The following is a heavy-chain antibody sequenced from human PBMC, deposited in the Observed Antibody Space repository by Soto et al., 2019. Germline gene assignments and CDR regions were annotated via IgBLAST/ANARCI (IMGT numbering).Heavy chain of an antibody. CDR1: GFTFSDFA. CDR2: ISRSGGTT. D-gene: IGHD4-17*01. J-gene: IGHJ4*02. V-gene: IGHV3-23*01. Sequence: GGSLRLSCATSGFTFSDFAMSWVRQAPGKGLEWVSGISRSGGTTYYAGSVKGRFTVSRDNSKNTISLQMNSLRAEDTAVYYCAKDPNGEYDFFNGGQGALVTVSS. CDR3: AKDPNGEYDFFN.